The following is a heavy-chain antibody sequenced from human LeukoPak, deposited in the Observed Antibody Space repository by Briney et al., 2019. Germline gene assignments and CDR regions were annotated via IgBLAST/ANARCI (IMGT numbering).Heavy chain of an antibody. CDR2: ISSSSSYI. D-gene: IGHD3-22*01. V-gene: IGHV3-11*06. Sequence: PGGSLRLSCAASGFTFSDYYMSWIRQAPGKGLEWVSSISSSSSYIYYADSVKGRFTISRDNAKNSLYLQMNSLRAEDTAVYYCARGNYYDSRGVPYYFDYWGQGTLVTVSS. CDR3: ARGNYYDSRGVPYYFDY. CDR1: GFTFSDYY. J-gene: IGHJ4*02.